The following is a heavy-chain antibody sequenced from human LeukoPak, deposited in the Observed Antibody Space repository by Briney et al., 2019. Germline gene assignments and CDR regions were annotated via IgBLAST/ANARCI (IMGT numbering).Heavy chain of an antibody. V-gene: IGHV4-61*01. CDR3: ARNPGIVGAGLDY. J-gene: IGHJ4*02. D-gene: IGHD1-26*01. Sequence: PSETLSLTCTVSGGSVSSGSYFWNWIRQPPGMGLEWIGYIYYSRSTNYNPSLKSRVTISVDTSKNQFSLKLSSLTAADTAVYYCARNPGIVGAGLDYWGQGTLVTVSS. CDR1: GGSVSSGSYF. CDR2: IYYSRST.